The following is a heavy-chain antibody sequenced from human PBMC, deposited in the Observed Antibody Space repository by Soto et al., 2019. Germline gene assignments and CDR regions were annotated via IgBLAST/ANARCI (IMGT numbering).Heavy chain of an antibody. CDR2: INAGNGNT. J-gene: IGHJ3*02. Sequence: ASVKVSCKASGYTFTSYAMHWVRQAPGQRLEWMGWINAGNGNTKYSQKFQGRVTITRDTSASTAYMELSSLRSEDTAVYYCARPRAWGLRNFGIWGQGTMVTVSS. V-gene: IGHV1-3*01. CDR3: ARPRAWGLRNFGI. D-gene: IGHD1-26*01. CDR1: GYTFTSYA.